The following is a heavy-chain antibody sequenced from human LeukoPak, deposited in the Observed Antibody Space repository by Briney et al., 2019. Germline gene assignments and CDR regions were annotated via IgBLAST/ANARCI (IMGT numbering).Heavy chain of an antibody. D-gene: IGHD1-14*01. CDR2: ISGGDGRL. J-gene: IGHJ4*02. CDR1: GFTFTSYS. Sequence: PGGSLRLSCAASGFTFTSYSMNWVRQAPGKGLEWVSAISGGDGRLFYADSVKGRFTISRDNSSSTLFLQMNSLRAEDTALYYCAKESPYRAPTRTYYFDYWGQGTLVTVSS. CDR3: AKESPYRAPTRTYYFDY. V-gene: IGHV3-23*01.